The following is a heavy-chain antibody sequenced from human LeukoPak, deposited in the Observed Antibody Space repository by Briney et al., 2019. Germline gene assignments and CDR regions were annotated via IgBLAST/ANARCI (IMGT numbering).Heavy chain of an antibody. CDR3: AREGTAAAAWFDP. V-gene: IGHV1-8*02. CDR1: GYTFTSYD. CDR2: MNPNSGNT. D-gene: IGHD6-13*01. J-gene: IGHJ5*02. Sequence: ASVKVSCKASGYTFTSYDINWVRQATGQGLEWMGWMNPNSGNTGYAQKFQGRVTMTRDTSISTAYMELSRLRSDDTAVYYCAREGTAAAAWFDPWGQGTLVTVSS.